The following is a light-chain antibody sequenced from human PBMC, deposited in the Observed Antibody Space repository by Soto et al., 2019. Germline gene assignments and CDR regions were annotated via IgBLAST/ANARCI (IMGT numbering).Light chain of an antibody. V-gene: IGKV1-5*03. CDR2: KAS. J-gene: IGKJ1*01. CDR1: ESIFSW. CDR3: QQYNTYSRT. Sequence: DIPMTQSPSTLSASVGDSVTITCRASESIFSWLAWYKQKPGQPPELLIHKASTLESGVPSRFSGSGSGSEYTLTISSLQPDDFATYYCQQYNTYSRTFGHGTKVE.